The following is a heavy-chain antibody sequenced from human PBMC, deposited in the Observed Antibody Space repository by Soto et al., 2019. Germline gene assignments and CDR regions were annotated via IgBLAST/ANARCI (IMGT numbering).Heavy chain of an antibody. CDR3: ARDNSTTVNPYNWFDP. J-gene: IGHJ5*02. CDR2: IIPIFGTA. D-gene: IGHD4-17*01. V-gene: IGHV1-69*13. Sequence: SVKVSCKASGGTFSSYAVSWVRQAPGQGLEWMGGIIPIFGTANYAQKFQGRVTITADESTSTAYMELSSLRSEDTAVYYCARDNSTTVNPYNWFDPWGQGTLVTVSS. CDR1: GGTFSSYA.